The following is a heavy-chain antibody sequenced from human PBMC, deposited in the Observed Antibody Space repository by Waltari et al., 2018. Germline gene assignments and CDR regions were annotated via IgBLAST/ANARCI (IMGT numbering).Heavy chain of an antibody. CDR1: GFTFSSYG. CDR3: AKDHSSGWYYGMEV. V-gene: IGHV3-33*06. J-gene: IGHJ6*02. CDR2: IWYDGSNK. Sequence: QVQLVESGGGVVQPGRSLRLSCAASGFTFSSYGLHGVRQAPGKGLEWVAVIWYDGSNKYYADSVKGRFTISRDNSKNTLYLQMNSLRAEDTALYYCAKDHSSGWYYGMEVWGQGTTVTVSS. D-gene: IGHD6-19*01.